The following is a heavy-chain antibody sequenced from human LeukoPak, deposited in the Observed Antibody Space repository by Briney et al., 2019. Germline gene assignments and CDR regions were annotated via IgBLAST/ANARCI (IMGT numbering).Heavy chain of an antibody. CDR3: ARHILAKPWVSGSYIFDY. CDR2: IYYSGST. D-gene: IGHD3-10*01. V-gene: IGHV4-59*08. J-gene: IGHJ4*02. CDR1: GGSISSYY. Sequence: SETLSLTCTVSGGSISSYYWSWIRQPPGKGLEWIGYIYYSGSTNYNPSLKSRVTISVDTSKNQLSLKLSSVTAADTAVYYCARHILAKPWVSGSYIFDYWGQGTLVTVSS.